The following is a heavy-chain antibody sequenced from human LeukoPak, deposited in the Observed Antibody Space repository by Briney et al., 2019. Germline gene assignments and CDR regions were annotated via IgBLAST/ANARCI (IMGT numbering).Heavy chain of an antibody. Sequence: SSETLSLTCTVSGGSISSSSYYWGWIRQPPGKGLEWIGSIYYSGSTYYNPSLKSRVTISVDTSKNQFSLKLSSVTAADTAVYYCARCNHSCMWGQGTLVTVSS. CDR1: GGSISSSSYY. V-gene: IGHV4-39*01. CDR2: IYYSGST. CDR3: ARCNHSCM. D-gene: IGHD2-15*01. J-gene: IGHJ4*02.